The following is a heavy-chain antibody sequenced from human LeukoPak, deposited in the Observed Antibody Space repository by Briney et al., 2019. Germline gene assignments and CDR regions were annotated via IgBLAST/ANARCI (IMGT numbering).Heavy chain of an antibody. V-gene: IGHV1-18*01. CDR3: ARDKLSSSWYGQFDY. CDR2: ISAYNGNT. Sequence: ASVKVSCKASGYTFTSYGISWVRQAPGQGLEWMGWISAYNGNTNYAQKLQGRVTMTPDTSTSTAYMELRSLRSDDTAVYYCARDKLSSSWYGQFDYWGQGTLVTVSS. J-gene: IGHJ4*02. CDR1: GYTFTSYG. D-gene: IGHD6-13*01.